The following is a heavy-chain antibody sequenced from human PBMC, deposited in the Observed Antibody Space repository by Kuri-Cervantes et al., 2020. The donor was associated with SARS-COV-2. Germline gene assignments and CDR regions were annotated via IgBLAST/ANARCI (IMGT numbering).Heavy chain of an antibody. Sequence: GESLKISCAASGFSFSTYGIHWVRQAPGKGLQWVAVIWYDGSNKYYADSVKGRFTISREDSKNTVYLEMNSLRVDDTAVYYCARDQGADTDMVGFDYWGQGTPVTGSS. CDR3: ARDQGADTDMVGFDY. CDR2: IWYDGSNK. CDR1: GFSFSTYG. D-gene: IGHD5-18*01. V-gene: IGHV3-33*01. J-gene: IGHJ4*02.